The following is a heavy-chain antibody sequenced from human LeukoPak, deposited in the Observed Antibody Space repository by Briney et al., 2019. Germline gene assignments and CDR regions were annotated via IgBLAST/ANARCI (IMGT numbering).Heavy chain of an antibody. Sequence: PGGSLRLSCAASGITFREYSMSWVRQAPGKGPEWVSNIRSNGGDTYYTDSVKGRFTISRDNSKNTLYLEMNSLRAGDTAVYYCAKGGYTTWFDPWGQGTLVTVSS. V-gene: IGHV3-23*01. CDR2: IRSNGGDT. D-gene: IGHD2-15*01. J-gene: IGHJ5*02. CDR1: GITFREYS. CDR3: AKGGYTTWFDP.